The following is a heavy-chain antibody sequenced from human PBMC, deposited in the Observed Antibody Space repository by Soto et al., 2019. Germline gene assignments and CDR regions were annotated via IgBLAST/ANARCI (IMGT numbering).Heavy chain of an antibody. V-gene: IGHV3-23*01. CDR2: ISGSGGST. Sequence: GGSLRLSCAASGFTFSSYAMSWVRQAPGKGLEWVSAISGSGGSTYYADSVKGRFTISRDNSKDTLYLQMNSLRAEDTAVYYCAKDPNFIVVVTAMHFDYWGQGTLVTVSS. CDR1: GFTFSSYA. J-gene: IGHJ4*02. CDR3: AKDPNFIVVVTAMHFDY. D-gene: IGHD2-21*02.